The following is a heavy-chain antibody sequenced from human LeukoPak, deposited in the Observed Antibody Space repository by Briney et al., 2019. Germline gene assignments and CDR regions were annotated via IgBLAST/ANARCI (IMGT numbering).Heavy chain of an antibody. CDR2: IYYIRNT. D-gene: IGHD1-26*01. CDR3: ARTQSQSGSYRYYFGY. V-gene: IGHV4-61*08. J-gene: IGHJ4*02. Sequence: PSETLSLTCTVSGGSVGSAGYYWSWIRQPPGGGLEWIGYIYYIRNTNYNPSLQSRVTMSQDPSKNQFSLKLNSVTAADTAVYYCARTQSQSGSYRYYFGYWGQGTLVTVSS. CDR1: GGSVGSAGYY.